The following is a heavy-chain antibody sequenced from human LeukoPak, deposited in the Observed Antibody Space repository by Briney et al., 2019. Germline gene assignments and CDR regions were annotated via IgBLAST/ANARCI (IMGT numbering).Heavy chain of an antibody. CDR2: IYRSGST. V-gene: IGHV4-30-2*01. CDR3: ARDRGLDYGDYVLDY. Sequence: SQTLTLTCTVSGGSISSGGYYWSWIRQPPGKGLEWIGYIYRSGSTYYNPSLKSRVTISVDRSKNQFSLKLSSVTAADTAVYYCARDRGLDYGDYVLDYWGQGTLVTVSS. D-gene: IGHD4-17*01. CDR1: GGSISSGGYY. J-gene: IGHJ4*02.